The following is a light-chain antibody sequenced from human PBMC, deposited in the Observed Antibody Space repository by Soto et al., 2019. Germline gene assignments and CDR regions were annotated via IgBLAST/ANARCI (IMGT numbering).Light chain of an antibody. J-gene: IGKJ2*01. CDR1: QSVSSSY. Sequence: EIVLTQSPGTLSLSPGERATLSCRASQSVSSSYLAWYQQKPGQAPRLLIYGASSRATGIPDRFSGIGSGTDLTLTISRLEPEVFAVYYCQQYGSSPRTFVQGTKLEIK. CDR3: QQYGSSPRT. V-gene: IGKV3-20*01. CDR2: GAS.